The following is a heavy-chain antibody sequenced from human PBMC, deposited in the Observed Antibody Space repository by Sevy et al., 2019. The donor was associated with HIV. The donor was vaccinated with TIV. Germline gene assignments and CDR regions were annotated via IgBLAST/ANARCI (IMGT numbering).Heavy chain of an antibody. CDR1: GFTFSSYA. Sequence: GESLKISCVASGFTFSSYAMSWVRQAPGKGLEWVSAISGSGGSTYYADSVKGRFTISRDNSKNTLYLQMNSLRAEDTAVYYCAKDGESYCSSTSCSNWFDPWGQGTLVTVSS. CDR2: ISGSGGST. V-gene: IGHV3-23*01. CDR3: AKDGESYCSSTSCSNWFDP. J-gene: IGHJ5*02. D-gene: IGHD2-2*01.